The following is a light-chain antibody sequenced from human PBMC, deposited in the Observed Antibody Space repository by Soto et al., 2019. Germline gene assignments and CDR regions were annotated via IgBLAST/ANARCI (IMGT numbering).Light chain of an antibody. J-gene: IGKJ2*01. V-gene: IGKV1-8*01. CDR2: AAS. CDR3: LHYYSYPYT. CDR1: HVVSNY. Sequence: AVQMTQSPSSLSASIGDTVTITCRASHVVSNYLAWYQQKPGNPPKALIYAASFLQSGVPSRFSGSGSGTDFSVTISFHHSEDFATYYCLHYYSYPYTFGQGNKLE.